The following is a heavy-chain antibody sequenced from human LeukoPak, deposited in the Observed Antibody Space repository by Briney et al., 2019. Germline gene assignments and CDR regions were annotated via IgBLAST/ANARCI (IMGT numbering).Heavy chain of an antibody. CDR1: GFTFSSYG. Sequence: PGGSLRLSCAASGFTFSSYGMHWVRQAPGKGLEWVAFIRYDGSNKYYADSVKGRFTISRDNSKNTLYLQMNSLRAEDTAAYYCAKETSPGYSSGWYGFDYWGQGTLVTVSS. CDR3: AKETSPGYSSGWYGFDY. D-gene: IGHD6-19*01. V-gene: IGHV3-30*02. J-gene: IGHJ4*02. CDR2: IRYDGSNK.